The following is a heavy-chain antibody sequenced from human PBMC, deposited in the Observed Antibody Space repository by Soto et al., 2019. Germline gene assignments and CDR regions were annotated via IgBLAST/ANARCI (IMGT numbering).Heavy chain of an antibody. J-gene: IGHJ4*02. D-gene: IGHD3-22*01. CDR3: AKNRGDDSSGYYYSVDY. Sequence: EVQLLESGEGLVQPGGSLRLSCAASGFTFSSYAKSWVRQAPGKGLEWVSVISGSGGITYFADSVKGRFTISRDNSKNTLYLQMNNLRVEDTAVYYCAKNRGDDSSGYYYSVDYWGQGTLVTVSS. CDR2: ISGSGGIT. V-gene: IGHV3-23*01. CDR1: GFTFSSYA.